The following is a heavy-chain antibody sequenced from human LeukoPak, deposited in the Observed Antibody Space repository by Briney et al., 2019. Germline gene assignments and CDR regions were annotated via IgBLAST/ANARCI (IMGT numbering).Heavy chain of an antibody. V-gene: IGHV3-23*01. CDR3: AKHRRSTLVTAYFDS. CDR1: GFTFSTLA. Sequence: GGSLRLSCTASGFTFSTLAMSWVRQAPGKGLEWVSSISSRGDDTSYADSVKGRFTISRDNSKNTLYLQLNSLRVDDAAIYYCAKHRRSTLVTAYFDSWGQGTLVTVSS. CDR2: ISSRGDDT. D-gene: IGHD2-21*02. J-gene: IGHJ4*02.